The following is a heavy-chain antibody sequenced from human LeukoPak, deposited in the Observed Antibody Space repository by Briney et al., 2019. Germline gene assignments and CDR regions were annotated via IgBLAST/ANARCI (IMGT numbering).Heavy chain of an antibody. CDR1: GFTFRTYW. V-gene: IGHV3-74*01. CDR2: INEDGSIT. J-gene: IGHJ4*02. CDR3: GRDLGGRWSY. Sequence: PGGSLRLSCAVSGFTFRTYWMHWVRQVPGEGLVWVSRINEDGSITSYADSVTGRFTISRDNAQNTLYLQMNSLSAEDTAVYYCGRDLGGRWSYWGQGAQVTVSS. D-gene: IGHD3-16*01.